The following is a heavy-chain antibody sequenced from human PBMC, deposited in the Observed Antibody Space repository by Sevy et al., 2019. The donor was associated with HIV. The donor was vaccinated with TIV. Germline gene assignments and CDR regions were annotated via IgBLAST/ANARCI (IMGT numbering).Heavy chain of an antibody. D-gene: IGHD3-22*01. V-gene: IGHV3-30*18. CDR3: AKGKYYYDSSGYYY. J-gene: IGHJ4*02. CDR2: ISYDGSNK. Sequence: GGSLRLPCAASGFTFSSYGMHWVRQAPGKGLEWVAVISYDGSNKYYADSVKGRFTISRDNSKNTLYLQMNSLRAEDTAVYYCAKGKYYYDSSGYYYWGQGTLVTVSS. CDR1: GFTFSSYG.